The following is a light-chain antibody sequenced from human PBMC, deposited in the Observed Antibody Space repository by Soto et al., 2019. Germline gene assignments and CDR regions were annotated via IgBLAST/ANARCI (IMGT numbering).Light chain of an antibody. J-gene: IGKJ4*01. CDR2: DAS. V-gene: IGKV1-5*01. Sequence: DIQMTQSPSTLSASVPESVTITCRASQNIRNWLAWYQQKPGKAPNPLIYDASSLKSGVPSRFSGSGSGTEFTLTISSLQPDDFATYYCQQYNSYSLTFGGGTKVDIK. CDR1: QNIRNW. CDR3: QQYNSYSLT.